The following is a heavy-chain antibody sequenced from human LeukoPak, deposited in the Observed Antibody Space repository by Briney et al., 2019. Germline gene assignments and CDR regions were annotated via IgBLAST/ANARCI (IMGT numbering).Heavy chain of an antibody. Sequence: SQTLSLTCTVSGGSLSSGSYYWSWIRQPAGKGLEWIGRIYTSGSTNYNPSLKSRVTISVDTSKNQFSLKLSSVTAADTAVYYCARADYYDSSGRFDYWGQGTLVTVSS. V-gene: IGHV4-61*02. J-gene: IGHJ4*02. CDR2: IYTSGST. CDR1: GGSLSSGSYY. CDR3: ARADYYDSSGRFDY. D-gene: IGHD3-22*01.